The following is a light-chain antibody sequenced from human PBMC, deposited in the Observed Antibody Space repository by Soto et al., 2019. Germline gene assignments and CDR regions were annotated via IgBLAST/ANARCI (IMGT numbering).Light chain of an antibody. CDR2: EVT. J-gene: IGLJ1*01. CDR1: SSDVGGYDY. CDR3: SSYTGSSGRV. Sequence: QSALTQPASVSGSPGQSITISCTGTSSDVGGYDYVSWYQQHPGKAPKVIIYEVTHRPSGVSYRFSGSKSGNTASLTISGLLPDDEADYYCSSYTGSSGRVFGTGTKVTVL. V-gene: IGLV2-14*01.